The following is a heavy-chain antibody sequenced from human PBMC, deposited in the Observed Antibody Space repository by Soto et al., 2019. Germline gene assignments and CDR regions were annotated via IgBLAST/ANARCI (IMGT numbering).Heavy chain of an antibody. Sequence: PGGSLRLSCAASGFTFSSYAMHWVRQAPGKGLEWVAVISYDGSNKYYADSVKGRFTISRDNSKNTLYLQMNSLRAEDTAVYYCAPIGDFWSGYYPSYYGMDVWGQGTTVTVSS. CDR3: APIGDFWSGYYPSYYGMDV. D-gene: IGHD3-3*01. CDR2: ISYDGSNK. CDR1: GFTFSSYA. J-gene: IGHJ6*02. V-gene: IGHV3-30-3*01.